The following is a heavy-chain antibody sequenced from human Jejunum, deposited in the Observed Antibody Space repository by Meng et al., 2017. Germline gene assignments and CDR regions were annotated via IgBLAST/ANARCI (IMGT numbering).Heavy chain of an antibody. Sequence: QVQLQQWGAGLLKPSGTLPLTCAVYGGSFNSYFWNWIRQPPGKGLEWIGEINQNGRTNYNPSLESRVTISMDKSKKEFSLRLASVTAADTALYYCVRGRDPMVVGELDPWGQGTLVTVSS. CDR3: VRGRDPMVVGELDP. D-gene: IGHD2-15*01. J-gene: IGHJ5*02. CDR1: GGSFNSYF. V-gene: IGHV4-34*01. CDR2: INQNGRT.